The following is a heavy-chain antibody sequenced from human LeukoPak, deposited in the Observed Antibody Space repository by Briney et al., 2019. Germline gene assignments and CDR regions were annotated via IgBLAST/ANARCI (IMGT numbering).Heavy chain of an antibody. V-gene: IGHV3-30*18. Sequence: GGSLRLSCAASGFTLGSYGMHWVRQAPGKGLEWVASISYDGSNEYYGDSVKGRFSVSRDNSKNTLYLHMNSLRAEDTAVYYCAKEGEMATRYYLDYWGQGTLVTVSS. CDR1: GFTLGSYG. J-gene: IGHJ4*02. CDR2: ISYDGSNE. D-gene: IGHD5-24*01. CDR3: AKEGEMATRYYLDY.